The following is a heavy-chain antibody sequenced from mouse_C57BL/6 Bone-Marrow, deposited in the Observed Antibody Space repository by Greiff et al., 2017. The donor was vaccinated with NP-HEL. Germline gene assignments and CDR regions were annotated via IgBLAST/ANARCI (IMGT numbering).Heavy chain of an antibody. CDR3: ARHLGYYAMDY. CDR2: LSNGGGST. CDR1: GFTFSDYY. J-gene: IGHJ4*01. Sequence: VQLKESGGGLVQPGGSLKLSCAASGFTFSDYYMYWVRQTPEKRLEWVAYLSNGGGSTYYPDTVKGRFTISRDNAKNTLYLQMSRLKSEDTAMYYFARHLGYYAMDYWGQGTSVTVSS. V-gene: IGHV5-12*01. D-gene: IGHD3-3*01.